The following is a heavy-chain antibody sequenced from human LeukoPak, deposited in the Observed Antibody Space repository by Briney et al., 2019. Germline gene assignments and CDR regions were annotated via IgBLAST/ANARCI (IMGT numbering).Heavy chain of an antibody. CDR1: GVTFSSYS. D-gene: IGHD5-24*01. CDR2: ISSSSSTI. J-gene: IGHJ6*03. V-gene: IGHV3-48*04. CDR3: AKGDGYNLYYYYYMDV. Sequence: GGSLRLSCAASGVTFSSYSMNWVRQAPGKGLEWVSYISSSSSTIYYADSVKGRFTISRDNAKNSLYLQMNSLRAEDTAVYYCAKGDGYNLYYYYYMDVWGKGTTVTVSS.